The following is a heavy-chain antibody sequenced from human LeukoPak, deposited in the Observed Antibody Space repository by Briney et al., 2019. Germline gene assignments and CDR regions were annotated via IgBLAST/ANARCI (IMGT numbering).Heavy chain of an antibody. CDR1: GFTFTSYA. V-gene: IGHV3-30*04. CDR2: LSYDGSNK. Sequence: GGSLRLSCAGSGFTFTSYAMHWVRQAPGKGLEWVAVLSYDGSNKWYADSVKGRFTISRDNSKNTLYLQMNSLRAEDTAVYYCAKEGYCSGGSCYSPYYFDYWGQGTLVTVSS. D-gene: IGHD2-15*01. J-gene: IGHJ4*02. CDR3: AKEGYCSGGSCYSPYYFDY.